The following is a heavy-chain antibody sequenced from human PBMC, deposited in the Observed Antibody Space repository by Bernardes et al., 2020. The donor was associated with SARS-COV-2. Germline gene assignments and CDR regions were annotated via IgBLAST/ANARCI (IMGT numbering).Heavy chain of an antibody. D-gene: IGHD2-21*02. J-gene: IGHJ4*02. Sequence: SETLSLTCTVSGTSFTNFYLNWIRQPPGKGLEWIGNIYYSGGTNYNPSLKSRVTMSVDTSKNQFSLKLTSVTAADTAVYYCARERDAYCGGDCQMFDYWGQGTLVTVSS. CDR2: IYYSGGT. CDR3: ARERDAYCGGDCQMFDY. CDR1: GTSFTNFY. V-gene: IGHV4-59*01.